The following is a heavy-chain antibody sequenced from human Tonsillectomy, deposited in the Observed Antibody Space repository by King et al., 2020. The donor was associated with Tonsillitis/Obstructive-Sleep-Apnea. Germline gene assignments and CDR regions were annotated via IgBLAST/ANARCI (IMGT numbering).Heavy chain of an antibody. Sequence: GQLVQSGGGVVRPGGSLRLSCAASGFTFDDYGMSWVRQAPGKGLEWVSGINLNGGSTGYADSVKGRFTIPRDNAKNSLYLQMNSLRAEDTALYHWSGGASSLYYSYYMDVWGKGTTLTVSS. CDR3: SGGASSLYYSYYMDV. CDR1: GFTFDDYG. V-gene: IGHV3-20*01. CDR2: INLNGGST. D-gene: IGHD2-2*01. J-gene: IGHJ6*03.